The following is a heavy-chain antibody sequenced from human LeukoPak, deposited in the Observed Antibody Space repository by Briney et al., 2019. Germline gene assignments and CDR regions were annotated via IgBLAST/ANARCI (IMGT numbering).Heavy chain of an antibody. CDR3: AKVPYYYDSSGLFDY. CDR1: GFTFSSYS. Sequence: GGSLRLSCAASGFTFSSYSMNWVRQAPGKWLEWVSSISSSSSYIYYADSVKGRFTISRDNTENTLYLQMNSLRAEDTAVYYCAKVPYYYDSSGLFDYWGQETLVTVSS. CDR2: ISSSSSYI. J-gene: IGHJ4*02. V-gene: IGHV3-21*01. D-gene: IGHD3-22*01.